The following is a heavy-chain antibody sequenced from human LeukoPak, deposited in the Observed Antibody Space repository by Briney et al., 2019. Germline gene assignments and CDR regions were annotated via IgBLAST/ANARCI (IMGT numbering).Heavy chain of an antibody. CDR2: ISYDGSNK. Sequence: PGRSLSLFCAASGFTFSSYGMHWVRQAPGKGLEWVAVISYDGSNKYYADSVKGRFTISRDNSQNTLYLQMNSLRAEDTAVYYCATRGDYDDPFDYWGQGTLVTVSS. J-gene: IGHJ4*02. CDR3: ATRGDYDDPFDY. D-gene: IGHD4-17*01. CDR1: GFTFSSYG. V-gene: IGHV3-30*03.